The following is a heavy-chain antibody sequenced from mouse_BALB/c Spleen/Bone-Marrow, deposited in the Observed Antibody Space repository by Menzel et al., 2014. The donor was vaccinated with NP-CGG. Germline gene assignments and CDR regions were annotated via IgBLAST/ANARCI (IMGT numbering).Heavy chain of an antibody. V-gene: IGHV1-87*01. D-gene: IGHD1-1*01. CDR3: ARNYYYGSSWSAMDY. CDR2: IYPGDGDT. Sequence: VQLQQSGAELARPGASVKLSCKASGYTFTSYWMQWVKQRPGQGLEWIGAIYPGDGDTRNTQKFKGKATLTADKSSSTAYMQLSSLASEDSAVYYCARNYYYGSSWSAMDYWGQGTSVTASS. J-gene: IGHJ4*01. CDR1: GYTFTSYW.